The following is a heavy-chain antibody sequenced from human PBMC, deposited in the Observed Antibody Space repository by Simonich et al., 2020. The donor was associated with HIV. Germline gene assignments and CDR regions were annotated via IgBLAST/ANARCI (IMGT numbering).Heavy chain of an antibody. V-gene: IGHV1-46*01. CDR2: INPSGGST. D-gene: IGHD6-13*01. CDR1: GYTFTSYY. CDR3: ARALAAAGTMELYFDY. Sequence: QVQLVQSGAEVKKPGASVKVSCKASGYTFTSYYMHWVRQAPGQGLEWMGIINPSGGSTSYAQKFQGRGTMPRDTYTSTVYLGLSSLRSEDTALYYCARALAAAGTMELYFDYWGQGTLVTVSS. J-gene: IGHJ4*02.